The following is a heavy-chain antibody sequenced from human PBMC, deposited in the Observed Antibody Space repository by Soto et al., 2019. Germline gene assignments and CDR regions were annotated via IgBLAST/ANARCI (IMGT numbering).Heavy chain of an antibody. CDR3: ARGSGADAFDI. CDR1: GGTFN. J-gene: IGHJ3*02. V-gene: IGHV1-69*06. CDR2: IIPVIDTA. D-gene: IGHD7-27*01. Sequence: QVQLVQSGAEVKKPGSSVKVSCKVSGGTFNIRWVRQAPGQGLEWMGGIIPVIDTANYARKFQGRVVISAGRATNIVYMEMMSLTLEDTGVYYCARGSGADAFDIWGQGTMVTVSS.